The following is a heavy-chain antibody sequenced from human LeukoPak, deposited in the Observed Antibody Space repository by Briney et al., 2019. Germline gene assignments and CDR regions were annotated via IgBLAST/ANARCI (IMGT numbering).Heavy chain of an antibody. D-gene: IGHD1-26*01. CDR3: ARDTPYIVGGGGEDY. CDR2: ISSSSSTI. J-gene: IGHJ4*02. CDR1: GFTFSSYE. Sequence: GGSLRLSRAASGFTFSSYEMNWVRQAAGKGLEWVTYISSSSSTIYYADSVKGRFTISRDNAKNSLYLQMNSLRAEDTAVYYCARDTPYIVGGGGEDYWGQGTLVTVSS. V-gene: IGHV3-48*01.